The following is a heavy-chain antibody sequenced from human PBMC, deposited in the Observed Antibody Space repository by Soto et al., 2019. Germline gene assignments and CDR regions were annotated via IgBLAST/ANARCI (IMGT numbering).Heavy chain of an antibody. Sequence: XGSLRLSVAASGFTFSSYSMNWVRKAPGKGLEWVSSISSSSSYIYYADSVKGRFTISRDNAKNTLYLQMNSLRAEDTAVYYCAREGINIVVVPAAIRGTSPASCYYYGMDVWGQGTTVTVSS. V-gene: IGHV3-21*01. J-gene: IGHJ6*02. CDR3: AREGINIVVVPAAIRGTSPASCYYYGMDV. CDR1: GFTFSSYS. D-gene: IGHD2-2*02. CDR2: ISSSSSYI.